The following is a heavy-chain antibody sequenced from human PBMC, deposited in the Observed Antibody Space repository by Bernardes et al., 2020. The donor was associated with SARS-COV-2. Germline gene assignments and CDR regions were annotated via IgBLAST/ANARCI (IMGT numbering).Heavy chain of an antibody. D-gene: IGHD2-2*01. CDR3: ARHAGCSSTSCYFYFDY. V-gene: IGHV4-34*01. Sequence: SETLSLTCAVYGGSFSGYYWSWIRQPPGKGLEWIGEINHSGSTNYNPSLKSRVTISVDTSKNQFSLKLSSVTAADTAVYYCARHAGCSSTSCYFYFDYWGQGTLVTVSS. J-gene: IGHJ4*02. CDR2: INHSGST. CDR1: GGSFSGYY.